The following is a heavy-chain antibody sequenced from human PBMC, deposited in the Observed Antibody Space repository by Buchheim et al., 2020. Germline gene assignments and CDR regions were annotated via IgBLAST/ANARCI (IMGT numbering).Heavy chain of an antibody. J-gene: IGHJ6*02. Sequence: QVQLVQSGAEVKKPGASVKVSCKASGYTFTSYGISWVRQAPGQGLEWMGWISSYNDKRNYAQKVQGRATMTSDTSTSTAHMELRSLRPDDAAVYYCARLTGSTFYYYYGMDVWGQGTT. CDR2: ISSYNDKR. CDR3: ARLTGSTFYYYYGMDV. CDR1: GYTFTSYG. D-gene: IGHD1-7*01. V-gene: IGHV1-18*01.